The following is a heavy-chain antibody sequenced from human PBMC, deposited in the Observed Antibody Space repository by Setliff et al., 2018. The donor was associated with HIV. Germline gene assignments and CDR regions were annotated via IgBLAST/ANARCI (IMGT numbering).Heavy chain of an antibody. V-gene: IGHV1-2*02. J-gene: IGHJ4*02. D-gene: IGHD7-27*01. CDR2: ISPNNGDT. Sequence: ASVKVSCKTSGYTFTDYFLHWVRQAPGQGLEWMGWISPNNGDTTIPQTFQGRVTLTRDTSISTAYLELTGLTSDDTAMYYCARQFSNSLDHWGQGTLVTVSS. CDR3: ARQFSNSLDH. CDR1: GYTFTDYF.